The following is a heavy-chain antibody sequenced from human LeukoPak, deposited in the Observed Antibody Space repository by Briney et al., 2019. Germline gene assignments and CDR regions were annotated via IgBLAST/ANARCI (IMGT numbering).Heavy chain of an antibody. Sequence: SETLSLTCAAYGGSFSGYYWSWIRQSPGKGLEWIGEINHSGSTNYNPSLKSRVTISVDTSKNQFSLKLSTVTAADTAVYYCARELDYDSSGFALPDYWGQGTLVTVSS. D-gene: IGHD3-22*01. CDR2: INHSGST. CDR3: ARELDYDSSGFALPDY. V-gene: IGHV4-34*01. J-gene: IGHJ4*02. CDR1: GGSFSGYY.